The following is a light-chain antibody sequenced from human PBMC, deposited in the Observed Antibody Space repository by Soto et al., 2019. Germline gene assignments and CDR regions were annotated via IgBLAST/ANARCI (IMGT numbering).Light chain of an antibody. Sequence: EIVLTQSPATLSVSPGERATLSCRASHSAASAVAWYQQKPGQAPRLLIYDASTRATGIPARFSGSGSATEFTLTISSLQSEDFAVYYCQQRSNWQTFGQGTKVDIK. CDR3: QQRSNWQT. CDR2: DAS. V-gene: IGKV3-15*01. CDR1: HSAASA. J-gene: IGKJ1*01.